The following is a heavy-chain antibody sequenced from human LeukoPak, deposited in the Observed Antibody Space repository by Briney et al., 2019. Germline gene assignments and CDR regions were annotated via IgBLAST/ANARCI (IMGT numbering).Heavy chain of an antibody. CDR2: ISAYNGNT. CDR3: ARGNSLLMVSYFDY. V-gene: IGHV1-18*01. J-gene: IGHJ4*02. CDR1: GYTLTELS. D-gene: IGHD2-8*01. Sequence: ASVKVSCKVSGYTLTELSMHWVRQAPGKGLEWMGWISAYNGNTNYAQKLQGRVTMTTDTSTSTAYMELRSLRSDDTAVYYCARGNSLLMVSYFDYWGQGTLVTVSS.